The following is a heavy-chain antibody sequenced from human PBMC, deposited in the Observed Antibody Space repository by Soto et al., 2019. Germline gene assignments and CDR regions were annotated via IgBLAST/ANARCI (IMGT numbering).Heavy chain of an antibody. CDR2: INHSGST. J-gene: IGHJ6*02. V-gene: IGHV4-34*01. CDR3: ARDLGNYYATIDV. Sequence: SSETLSLTCSVYGGSFSGYYWSWIRQSPGKGLEWIGEINHSGSTKYNPSLKSRVIISVDTSKSQFSLRLSSVTAADTAVYYCARDLGNYYATIDVWGQGTTVTV. CDR1: GGSFSGYY.